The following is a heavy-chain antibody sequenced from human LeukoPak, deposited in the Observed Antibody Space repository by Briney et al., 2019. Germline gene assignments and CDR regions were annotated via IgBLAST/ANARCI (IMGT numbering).Heavy chain of an antibody. J-gene: IGHJ4*02. Sequence: PSETLSLTCTVSGYSISSGYYWGWIRQPPGKGLEWIGSIYHSGSTYYNPSLKSRVTISVDTSKNQFSLKLSSVTAADTAAYYCARAAMVYAIRGGYYFDYWGQGTLVTVSS. V-gene: IGHV4-38-2*02. D-gene: IGHD2-8*01. CDR1: GYSISSGYY. CDR3: ARAAMVYAIRGGYYFDY. CDR2: IYHSGST.